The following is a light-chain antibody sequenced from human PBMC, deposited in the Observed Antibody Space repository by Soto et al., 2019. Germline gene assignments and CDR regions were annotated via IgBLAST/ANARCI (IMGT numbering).Light chain of an antibody. CDR2: VGTGGIVC. CDR3: GADHGSGSNFVSV. J-gene: IGLJ2*01. V-gene: IGLV9-49*01. CDR1: SGYSNYK. Sequence: QLVLTQPPSASASLGASVTLTCTLSSGYSNYKVDLYQQRPGKGPRFVMRVGTGGIVCSKGDGIPDRFSVLGSGLNRYLTIKNIQEEYESDYHCGADHGSGSNFVSVFGGGTKLTVL.